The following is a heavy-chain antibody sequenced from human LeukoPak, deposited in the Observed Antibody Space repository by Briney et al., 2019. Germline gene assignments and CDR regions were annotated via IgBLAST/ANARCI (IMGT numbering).Heavy chain of an antibody. V-gene: IGHV3-74*01. CDR2: INSDGSST. J-gene: IGHJ5*02. CDR1: GFTFSSYW. CDR3: VRVRYCSSITSCLNWFDP. D-gene: IGHD2-2*01. Sequence: GGSLRLSCAASGFTFSSYWMHWVRQAPGKGPVWVSRINSDGSSTNYADSVKGRFTISRDNAKNTLYLQMNSLRAEDTAVYYCVRVRYCSSITSCLNWFDPWGQGTLVTVSS.